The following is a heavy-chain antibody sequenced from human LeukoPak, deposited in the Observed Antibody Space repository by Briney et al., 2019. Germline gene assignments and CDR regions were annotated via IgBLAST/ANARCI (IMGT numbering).Heavy chain of an antibody. Sequence: GASLRLSCAASGFTFSSYAMSWVRQAPGEGLEWVSAISGSGGSTYYADSVKGRFTISRDNSKNTLYLQMNSLRAEDTAVYYCAKARQGLRLGESDYWGQGTLVTVSS. CDR1: GFTFSSYA. V-gene: IGHV3-23*01. J-gene: IGHJ4*02. D-gene: IGHD3-16*01. CDR2: ISGSGGST. CDR3: AKARQGLRLGESDY.